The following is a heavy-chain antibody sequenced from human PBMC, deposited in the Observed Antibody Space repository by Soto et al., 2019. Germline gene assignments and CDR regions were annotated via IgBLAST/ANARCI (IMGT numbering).Heavy chain of an antibody. CDR2: ITNKANSYTT. Sequence: EVQLVESRGNLVQPGGSLRLSCAASGFTFSDHYMDWVRHAPGKGLEWVGRITNKANSYTTNYAASVKGRFTISRDDSKNSLYLQVNSLKTEDTAVYYCTRVKLLGFGVDPRTNERASDYWGQGTLVTVSS. V-gene: IGHV3-72*01. CDR3: TRVKLLGFGVDPRTNERASDY. D-gene: IGHD3-10*01. CDR1: GFTFSDHY. J-gene: IGHJ4*02.